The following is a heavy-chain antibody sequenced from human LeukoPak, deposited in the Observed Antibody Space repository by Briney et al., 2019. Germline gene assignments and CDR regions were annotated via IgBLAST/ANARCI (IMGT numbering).Heavy chain of an antibody. CDR2: INPSGGST. CDR1: GYTFTSYY. CDR3: ARAPRVTMVRGVIDY. J-gene: IGHJ4*02. D-gene: IGHD3-10*01. V-gene: IGHV1-46*01. Sequence: ASVKVSCKASGYTFTSYYVHWVRQAPGQGLEWMGIINPSGGSTSYAQKFQGRVTMTRDTSTSTVYMELSSLRSEDTAVYYCARAPRVTMVRGVIDYWGQGTLVTVSS.